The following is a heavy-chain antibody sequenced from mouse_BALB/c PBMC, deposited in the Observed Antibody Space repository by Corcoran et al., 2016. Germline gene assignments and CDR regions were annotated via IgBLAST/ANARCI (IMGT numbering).Heavy chain of an antibody. J-gene: IGHJ3*01. CDR1: GYTFTNYG. V-gene: IGHV9-3-1*01. CDR3: ASDPAWVAY. Sequence: QIQLVQSGPELKKPGETVKISCKASGYTFTNYGMNWVKQAPGKGLKWMGWINTYTGEPTYADDFKGRFAFSLETSASTAYLQINNLKNDDTATYFGASDPAWVAYWGQGTLVTVSA. CDR2: INTYTGEP.